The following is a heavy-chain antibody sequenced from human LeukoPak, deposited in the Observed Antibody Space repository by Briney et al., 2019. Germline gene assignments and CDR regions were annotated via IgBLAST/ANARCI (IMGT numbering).Heavy chain of an antibody. V-gene: IGHV3-13*01. CDR1: GFTFSSYD. J-gene: IGHJ4*02. D-gene: IGHD3-22*01. Sequence: GGSLRLSCAASGFTFSSYDMHWVRQATGKGLEWVSAIGTAGDTYYPGSVKGRFTISRENAKNSLYLQMNSLRAGDTAVYYCARSFSLSSGYDYWGRGTLVTVSS. CDR3: ARSFSLSSGYDY. CDR2: IGTAGDT.